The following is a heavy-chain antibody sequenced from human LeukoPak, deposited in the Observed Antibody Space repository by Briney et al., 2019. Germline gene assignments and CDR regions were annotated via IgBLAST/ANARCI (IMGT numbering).Heavy chain of an antibody. CDR3: AREGPYSSRVPFDY. Sequence: GGSLGLSCAASGFTFSSYWMHWVRQAPGKGLVWVSRINSDGSSTSYADSVKGRFTISRDNAKNTLYLQMNSLRAEDTAVYYCAREGPYSSRVPFDYWGQGTLVTVSS. J-gene: IGHJ4*02. CDR1: GFTFSSYW. CDR2: INSDGSST. V-gene: IGHV3-74*01. D-gene: IGHD6-19*01.